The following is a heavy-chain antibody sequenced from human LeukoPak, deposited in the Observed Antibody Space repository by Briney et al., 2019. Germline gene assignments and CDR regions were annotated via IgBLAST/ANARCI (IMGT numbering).Heavy chain of an antibody. D-gene: IGHD1-7*01. CDR3: ASLYNWNYDY. CDR1: GGSISSGSYY. CDR2: IYTSGST. V-gene: IGHV4-61*02. Sequence: SQTLSLTCTVSGGSISSGSYYWSWIRQPAGKGLEWIGRIYTSGSTNYNPSLKSRVTISVDTSKNQFSLKLSSVTAADTAVYYCASLYNWNYDYWGQGTLATVSS. J-gene: IGHJ4*02.